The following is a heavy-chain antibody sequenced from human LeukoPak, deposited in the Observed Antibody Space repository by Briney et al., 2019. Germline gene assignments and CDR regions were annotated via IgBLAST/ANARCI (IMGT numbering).Heavy chain of an antibody. CDR2: IYYTGST. CDR3: ARGYSGHYYAFDI. Sequence: SETLSLTCTVSGGSICRYYEIWIPQPPGERWVLIGYIYYTGSTNYNPSLKSRVTISVDTSKNHFSLKLTSVTAADAAVYYCARGYSGHYYAFDIWGQGTMVTVSS. V-gene: IGHV4-59*01. CDR1: GGSICRYY. D-gene: IGHD1-26*01. J-gene: IGHJ3*02.